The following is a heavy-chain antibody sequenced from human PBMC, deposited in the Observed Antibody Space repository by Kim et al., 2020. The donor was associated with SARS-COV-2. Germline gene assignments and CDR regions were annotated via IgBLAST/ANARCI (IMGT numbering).Heavy chain of an antibody. Sequence: SETLSLTCTVSGGSISSYYWSWIRQPPGKGLEWIGYIYYSGSTNYNPSLKSRVTISVDTSKNQFSLKLSSVTAADTAVYYCARDGYGSGSYGTPGNYYYGMDVWGQGTTVTVSS. D-gene: IGHD3-10*01. CDR2: IYYSGST. V-gene: IGHV4-59*01. J-gene: IGHJ6*02. CDR1: GGSISSYY. CDR3: ARDGYGSGSYGTPGNYYYGMDV.